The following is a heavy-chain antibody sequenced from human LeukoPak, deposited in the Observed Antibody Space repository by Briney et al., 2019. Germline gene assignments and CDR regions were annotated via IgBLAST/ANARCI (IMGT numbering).Heavy chain of an antibody. CDR1: GFTFSNYA. D-gene: IGHD1-26*01. Sequence: SGGSLRLSCAASGFTFSNYAMTWVRQAPGKGLEWGSGISGSGSSTYYADSVKGRFTLYRDYPKNTLYLQINSLRAEDTGVYFCAKYSGSYYYRPNWDSWGQGTLVTVSS. CDR2: ISGSGSST. J-gene: IGHJ5*01. CDR3: AKYSGSYYYRPNWDS. V-gene: IGHV3-23*01.